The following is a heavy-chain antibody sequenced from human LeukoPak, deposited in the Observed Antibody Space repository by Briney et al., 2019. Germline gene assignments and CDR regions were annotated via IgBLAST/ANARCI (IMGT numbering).Heavy chain of an antibody. CDR2: GEGDGRTS. CDR3: TKNDHFDY. Sequence: SGGSLRLSCAASGFTLGNYWMHWVRQAPGKGLVWVSRGEGDGRTSTYADSVKGRFTISRDNAKNTLYLQMNSLRAEDTAVYYCTKNDHFDYWGQGTLVTVSS. CDR1: GFTLGNYW. V-gene: IGHV3-74*03. J-gene: IGHJ4*02.